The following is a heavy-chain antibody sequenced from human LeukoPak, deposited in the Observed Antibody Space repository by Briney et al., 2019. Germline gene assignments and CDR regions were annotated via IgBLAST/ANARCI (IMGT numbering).Heavy chain of an antibody. CDR2: INSDGSSR. CDR3: ASASSHRIAAGGDY. Sequence: GGSLRLSCAASGFIFNNYWMHWVRQVPGKGLVWVSRINSDGSSRNYADSVKGRFTISRDNAKNTLYLQMNSLRAEDTAVYYCASASSHRIAAGGDYWGQGTLVTVSS. D-gene: IGHD6-13*01. V-gene: IGHV3-74*01. CDR1: GFIFNNYW. J-gene: IGHJ4*02.